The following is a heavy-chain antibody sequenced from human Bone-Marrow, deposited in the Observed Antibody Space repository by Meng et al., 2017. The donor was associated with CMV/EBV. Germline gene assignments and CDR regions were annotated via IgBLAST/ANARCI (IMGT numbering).Heavy chain of an antibody. Sequence: SETLSLTCAVYGGSFSGYYWSWIRQPPGKGLEWIGEINHSGSTNYNPSLKSRVTISVDTSKNQFSLKLSSVTAADTAVYYCARTDFWSGHQRGFYYYYGMAFWGQGPTVTVSS. CDR1: GGSFSGYY. J-gene: IGHJ6*01. V-gene: IGHV4-34*01. CDR2: INHSGST. CDR3: ARTDFWSGHQRGFYYYYGMAF. D-gene: IGHD3-3*01.